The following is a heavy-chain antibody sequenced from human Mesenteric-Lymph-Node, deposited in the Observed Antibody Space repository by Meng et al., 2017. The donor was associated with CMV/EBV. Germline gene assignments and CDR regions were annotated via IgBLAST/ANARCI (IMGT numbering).Heavy chain of an antibody. Sequence: GESLKISCAASGFTFSGSGIHWVRQAPGKGLEWVALISYDGRSEYYADSVKGRFTVSRDNSKTAVYLQMSSLRPEDTAMYYCAKGIITGSDYWGQGTLVTVSS. CDR3: AKGIITGSDY. D-gene: IGHD3-10*01. J-gene: IGHJ4*02. V-gene: IGHV3-30*04. CDR1: GFTFSGSG. CDR2: ISYDGRSE.